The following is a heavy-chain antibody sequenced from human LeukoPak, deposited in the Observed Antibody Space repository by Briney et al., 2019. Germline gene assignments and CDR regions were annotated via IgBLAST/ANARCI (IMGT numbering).Heavy chain of an antibody. D-gene: IGHD1-26*01. CDR3: ATRTLWDHYYYYYMDV. V-gene: IGHV1-2*02. CDR1: GYTFTGYY. J-gene: IGHJ6*03. CDR2: INPNSGGT. Sequence: VASVKVSCKASGYTFTGYYMHCVRQAPGQGLEWMGWINPNSGGTNYAQKFRGRVTMTRDTSISTAYMELSRLRSDDTAVYYCATRTLWDHYYYYYMDVWGKGTTVTVSS.